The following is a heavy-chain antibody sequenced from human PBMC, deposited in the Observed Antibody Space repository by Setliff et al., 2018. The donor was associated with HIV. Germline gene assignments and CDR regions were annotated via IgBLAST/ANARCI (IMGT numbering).Heavy chain of an antibody. V-gene: IGHV1-2*02. CDR3: ASSGGYPDYFDY. CDR1: GYTFTGHD. CDR2: INHNSGGG. Sequence: ASVKVSCKASGYTFTGHDLHWVRQAPGQGLEWMGWINHNSGGGNYAQNFQGRVTMTTDTSISTAYMVLSRLRSDDAAMYYCASSGGYPDYFDYWGQGTLVTVSS. J-gene: IGHJ4*02. D-gene: IGHD1-26*01.